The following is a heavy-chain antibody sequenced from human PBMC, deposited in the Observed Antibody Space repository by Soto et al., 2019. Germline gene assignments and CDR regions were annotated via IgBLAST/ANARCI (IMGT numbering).Heavy chain of an antibody. CDR1: GFPFSMYW. CDR3: TRGTRYTSTGTGAF. V-gene: IGHV3-74*01. CDR2: INDDGIST. Sequence: PAGSLRLFCSASGFPFSMYWMHWVRPVPGKGPEWVSRINDDGISTNYADSVKGRFTISRDNAKNTLYLQMNALRVEDTAVDYCTRGTRYTSTGTGAFWGQGNRVTVSS. J-gene: IGHJ4*02. D-gene: IGHD1-1*01.